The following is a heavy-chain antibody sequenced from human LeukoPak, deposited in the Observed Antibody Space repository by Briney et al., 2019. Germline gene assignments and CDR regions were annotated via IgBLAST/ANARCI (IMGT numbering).Heavy chain of an antibody. Sequence: GGALRVSCAASGCTFSNYDMHWVRQGTGAGLEWASVIGTAGDTNYLGSVQGRFTISRENAKNSLYPQMNSLRAEDTAVYYCVRSERKNGTDFDYWGQGTLVTVSS. CDR1: GCTFSNYD. J-gene: IGHJ4*02. V-gene: IGHV3-13*01. CDR2: IGTAGDT. CDR3: VRSERKNGTDFDY. D-gene: IGHD1-1*01.